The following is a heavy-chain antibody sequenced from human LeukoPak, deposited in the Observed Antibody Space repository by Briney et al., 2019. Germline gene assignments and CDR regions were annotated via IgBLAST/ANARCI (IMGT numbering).Heavy chain of an antibody. CDR3: ASNTVPTP. D-gene: IGHD4-11*01. Sequence: GGSLRLSCAASGFTFSSYSMNRVRQAPGKGLEWVSSISSSSSYVYYADSVKGRFTISRDNAKNSLYLQMNSLRAEDTAVYYCASNTVPTPWGQGTLVTVSS. V-gene: IGHV3-21*01. J-gene: IGHJ5*02. CDR2: ISSSSSYV. CDR1: GFTFSSYS.